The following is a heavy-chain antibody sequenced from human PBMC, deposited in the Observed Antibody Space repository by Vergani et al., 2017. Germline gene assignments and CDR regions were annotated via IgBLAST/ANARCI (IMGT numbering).Heavy chain of an antibody. CDR2: ISGSGGST. Sequence: EVQLLESGGGLVQPGGSLRLSCAASGFTFSNYAMSWVRQAPGKGLEWVSAISGSGGSTYYADSVKGRFTISRDNSKSTMYLQMNSLRDEDTGVYYCARDLRLLYNRFDPWGQGTLVTVSS. D-gene: IGHD1-14*01. V-gene: IGHV3-23*01. J-gene: IGHJ5*02. CDR1: GFTFSNYA. CDR3: ARDLRLLYNRFDP.